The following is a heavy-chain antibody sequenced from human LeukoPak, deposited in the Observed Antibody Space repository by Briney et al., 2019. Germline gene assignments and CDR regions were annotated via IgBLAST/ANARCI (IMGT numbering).Heavy chain of an antibody. CDR1: GGSISSSSYY. CDR3: ARADTYYYDSSGYSYDAFDI. V-gene: IGHV4-39*07. J-gene: IGHJ3*02. D-gene: IGHD3-22*01. Sequence: SETLSLTCTVSGGSISSSSYYWGWIRQPPGKGLEWIGSIYYSGSTYYNPSLKSRVTISVDTSKNQFSLKLSSVTAADTAVYYCARADTYYYDSSGYSYDAFDIWGQGTMVTVSA. CDR2: IYYSGST.